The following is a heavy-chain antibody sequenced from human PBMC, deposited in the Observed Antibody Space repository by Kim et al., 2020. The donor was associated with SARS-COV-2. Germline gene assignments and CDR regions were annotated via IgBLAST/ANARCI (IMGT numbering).Heavy chain of an antibody. J-gene: IGHJ2*01. CDR1: GGSISSYY. CDR2: IYYSGST. D-gene: IGHD3-16*01. V-gene: IGHV4-59*01. CDR3: ARDKGFGYFDL. Sequence: SETLSLTCTVSGGSISSYYWSWIRQPPGKGLEWIGYIYYSGSTNYNPSLKSRVTISVDTSKNQFSLKLSSVTAADTAVYYCARDKGFGYFDLWGRGTLVT.